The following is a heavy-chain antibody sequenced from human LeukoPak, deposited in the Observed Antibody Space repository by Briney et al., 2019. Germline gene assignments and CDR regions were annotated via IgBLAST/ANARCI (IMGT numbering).Heavy chain of an antibody. J-gene: IGHJ4*02. CDR3: ARDRQLVASMDY. Sequence: GGSLRLSCAASGFTFSSYCMNWVRQAPGKGLEWVSSISSSSSYIYYADSVKGRFTISGDNAKNSLYLQMNSLRAEDTAVYYCARDRQLVASMDYWGQGTLVTVSS. V-gene: IGHV3-21*01. CDR2: ISSSSSYI. D-gene: IGHD6-13*01. CDR1: GFTFSSYC.